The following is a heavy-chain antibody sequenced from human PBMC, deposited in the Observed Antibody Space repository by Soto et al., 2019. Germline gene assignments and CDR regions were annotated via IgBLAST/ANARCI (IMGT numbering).Heavy chain of an antibody. CDR1: GGNFRSYS. CDR2: IVPMYDTP. D-gene: IGHD6-19*01. V-gene: IGHV1-69*12. CDR3: ARERGDRPVAGSDAFEV. Sequence: QVHLVQSGADMKNPGSSVRVSCKASGGNFRSYSFSWVRQAPGQGPEWIGGIVPMYDTPVYSRDFRERVTMTADESTTTVYMDLSSLTSDDTAVYFCARERGDRPVAGSDAFEVWGQGTVVTVSS. J-gene: IGHJ3*01.